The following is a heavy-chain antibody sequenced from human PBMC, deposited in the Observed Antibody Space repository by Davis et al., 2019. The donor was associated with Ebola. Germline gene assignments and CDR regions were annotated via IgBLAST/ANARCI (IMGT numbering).Heavy chain of an antibody. Sequence: GESLKISCAASGFTFSSYDMHWVRQATGKGLEWVSAIGTAGDTYYPGSVKGRFTIPRDNSKNTLYLQMNSLRAEDTAVYYCARSDADSSGYVNAFDIWGQGTMVTVSS. CDR1: GFTFSSYD. D-gene: IGHD3-22*01. CDR3: ARSDADSSGYVNAFDI. CDR2: IGTAGDT. V-gene: IGHV3-13*01. J-gene: IGHJ3*02.